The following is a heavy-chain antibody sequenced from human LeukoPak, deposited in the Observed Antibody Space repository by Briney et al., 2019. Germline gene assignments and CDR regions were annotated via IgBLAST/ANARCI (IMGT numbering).Heavy chain of an antibody. CDR3: ARGSSGTSRFDY. CDR1: GFSFSTFP. D-gene: IGHD4-23*01. Sequence: PGTSLRLSCAASGFSFSTFPLHWVRQAPGKGLEWVALISYDGSNKNYADSVKGRFTISRDNSKNTLYLQMNSLRAEDTAVYYCARGSSGTSRFDYWGQGTLVTVSS. J-gene: IGHJ4*02. CDR2: ISYDGSNK. V-gene: IGHV3-33*01.